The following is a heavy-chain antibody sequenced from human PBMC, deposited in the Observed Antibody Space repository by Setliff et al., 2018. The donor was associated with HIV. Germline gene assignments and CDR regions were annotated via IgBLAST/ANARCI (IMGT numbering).Heavy chain of an antibody. Sequence: PGESLKISCKASGYKFTGYWINWVRQMPGKGLEWMGRIDPSDSYADYSPSFKGHVTISIDKSVSSAHLQWSSLKASDTAMYSCARHKTGAYSLDSWGQGTMVTVSS. CDR3: ARHKTGAYSLDS. D-gene: IGHD2-21*01. CDR2: IDPSDSYA. V-gene: IGHV5-10-1*01. J-gene: IGHJ4*02. CDR1: GYKFTGYW.